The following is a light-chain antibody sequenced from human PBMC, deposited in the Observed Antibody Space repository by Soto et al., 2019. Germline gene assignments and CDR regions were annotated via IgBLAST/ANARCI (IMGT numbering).Light chain of an antibody. V-gene: IGKV3-20*01. CDR3: QQYGSSPWT. Sequence: EIVLTQSPGTLSLSPGERATLSCRTSQSVGSSYLAWYQQKAGQAPRLLIYGASSRATGIPDRFSGSGSGTDFILTISRLEPEDFAVYYCQQYGSSPWTFGQGTKVEIK. CDR2: GAS. J-gene: IGKJ1*01. CDR1: QSVGSSY.